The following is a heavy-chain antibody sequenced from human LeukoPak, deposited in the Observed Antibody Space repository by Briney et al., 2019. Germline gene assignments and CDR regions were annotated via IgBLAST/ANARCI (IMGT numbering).Heavy chain of an antibody. CDR1: GGSISSSS. Sequence: PSETLSLTCTVSGGSISSSSYYWGWIRQPPGKGLEWVSSISSVSSYIYYADSVKGRFTISRDNAKNSLYLQMNSLRAEDTAVYYCAREERGYHLILRKDQYYYMDVWGKGTTVTVSS. J-gene: IGHJ6*03. V-gene: IGHV3-21*01. D-gene: IGHD5-12*01. CDR3: AREERGYHLILRKDQYYYMDV. CDR2: ISSVSSYI.